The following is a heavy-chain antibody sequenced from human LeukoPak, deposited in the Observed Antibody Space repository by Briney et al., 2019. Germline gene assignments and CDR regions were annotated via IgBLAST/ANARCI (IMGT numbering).Heavy chain of an antibody. D-gene: IGHD2-15*01. Sequence: ASVKVSCKASGGTFSSYAISWVRQAPGQGLEWMGGIIPIFGTANYAQKFQGRVTITADESTSTAYMELSSLRSEDTAVYYCARGVLRFAGWFGPWGQGTLVTVSS. V-gene: IGHV1-69*13. CDR3: ARGVLRFAGWFGP. J-gene: IGHJ5*02. CDR1: GGTFSSYA. CDR2: IIPIFGTA.